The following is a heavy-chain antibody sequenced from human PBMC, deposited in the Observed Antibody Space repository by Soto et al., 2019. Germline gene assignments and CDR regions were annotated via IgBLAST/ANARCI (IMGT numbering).Heavy chain of an antibody. J-gene: IGHJ4*02. CDR2: INAGNGNT. CDR3: ARIPRPGSSSWYGEIDY. Sequence: QVQLVQSGAEVKKPGASVKVSCKASGYTFTSYAMHWVRQAPGQRLEWMGWINAGNGNTKYSQKFQGRGTSTRDTSGSTAYMELSSLRSEDTAVYYGARIPRPGSSSWYGEIDYWGQGTLVTVSS. V-gene: IGHV1-3*01. CDR1: GYTFTSYA. D-gene: IGHD6-13*01.